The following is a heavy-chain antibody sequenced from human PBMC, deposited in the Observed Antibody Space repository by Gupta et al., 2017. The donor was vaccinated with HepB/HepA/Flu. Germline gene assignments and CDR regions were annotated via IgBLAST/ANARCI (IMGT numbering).Heavy chain of an antibody. CDR3: ARGSGSAILAN. Sequence: DVKLEESGGGVVYPGGSRRLSCAASGFIFSNEWMHWVRQVPGKSPVWVARITGDGSSITYADSVRGRFLISRDNAKNTLYLQLNSLRVDDTGTYFCARGSGSAILANWGQGTLVTVSS. CDR1: GFIFSNEW. D-gene: IGHD3-10*01. J-gene: IGHJ4*02. CDR2: ITGDGSSI. V-gene: IGHV3-74*01.